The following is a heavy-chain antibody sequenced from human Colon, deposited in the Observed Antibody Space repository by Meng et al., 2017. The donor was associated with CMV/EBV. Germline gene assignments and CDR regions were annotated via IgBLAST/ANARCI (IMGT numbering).Heavy chain of an antibody. CDR3: AKDLSPGIAVFDY. D-gene: IGHD6-19*01. CDR1: GFTFSSYW. J-gene: IGHJ4*02. Sequence: GESLKISCAASGFTFSSYWMHWVRQAPGKGLVWVSRISSDGSYTTYADSVKGRFTISRDNAKNTLYLQMNRLRADDTAVYFCAKDLSPGIAVFDYWGQGTLVTVSS. V-gene: IGHV3-74*03. CDR2: ISSDGSYT.